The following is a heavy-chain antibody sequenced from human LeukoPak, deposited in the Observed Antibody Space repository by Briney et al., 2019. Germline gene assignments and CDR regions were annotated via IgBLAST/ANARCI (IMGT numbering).Heavy chain of an antibody. J-gene: IGHJ1*01. V-gene: IGHV3-11*01. Sequence: PGGSLRLSCAASGLRFSDYYVSWIRKAAGKELQWVSYISSGGDIMHYADSVKGRFTSSRDNAKNSGYLEMNSLGAEDTAVYYCATNLIGAGEYFQQWGQGTLVTVSS. CDR1: GLRFSDYY. D-gene: IGHD2/OR15-2a*01. CDR3: ATNLIGAGEYFQQ. CDR2: ISSGGDIM.